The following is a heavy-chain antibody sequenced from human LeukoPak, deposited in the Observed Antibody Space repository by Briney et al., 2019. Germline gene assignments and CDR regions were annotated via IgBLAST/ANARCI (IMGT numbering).Heavy chain of an antibody. Sequence: QAGGSLRLSCAASGFTFSSYAMSWVRQAPGKGLEGVSAISGSGGSTYYADYVNGSFTISRDNSKNKLYLQMNSLRAEDTAVYSCAKDLGSRWYVDYYYGMDVWGKGTTVTVSS. CDR1: GFTFSSYA. J-gene: IGHJ6*04. CDR2: ISGSGGST. D-gene: IGHD6-13*01. V-gene: IGHV3-23*01. CDR3: AKDLGSRWYVDYYYGMDV.